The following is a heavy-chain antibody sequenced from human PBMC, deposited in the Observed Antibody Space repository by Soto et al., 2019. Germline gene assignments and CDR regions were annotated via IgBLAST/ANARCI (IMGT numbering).Heavy chain of an antibody. Sequence: EVQLVESGGGLVQPGGSLRLSCAASGFTFSSYSMNWVRQATGKGLEWVSYISSSSSTIYYADSVKGRFTISRDNAKNSLYLQMNSLRAEDTAVYYCARDPRATRTYWGQGTLVTVSS. V-gene: IGHV3-48*01. CDR3: ARDPRATRTY. CDR1: GFTFSSYS. D-gene: IGHD1-26*01. CDR2: ISSSSSTI. J-gene: IGHJ4*02.